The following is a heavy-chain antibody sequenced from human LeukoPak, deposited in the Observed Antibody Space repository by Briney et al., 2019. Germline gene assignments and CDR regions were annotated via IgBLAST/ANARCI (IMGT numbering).Heavy chain of an antibody. Sequence: SESPSLTSAVSGYSICSGYYWAWIRQPPGKGLEGIGSIFNSGSTYYNPSLKSRVNMSVDTSKNQISLKLSSVTAADTAVYYCARASGSYGSGSYYYYGMDVWGKGTTVTVSS. J-gene: IGHJ6*04. CDR3: ARASGSYGSGSYYYYGMDV. CDR1: GYSICSGYY. CDR2: IFNSGST. V-gene: IGHV4-38-2*01. D-gene: IGHD3-10*01.